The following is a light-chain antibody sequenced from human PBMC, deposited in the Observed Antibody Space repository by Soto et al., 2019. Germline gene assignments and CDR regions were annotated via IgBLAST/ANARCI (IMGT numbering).Light chain of an antibody. CDR1: SSDIGSYDH. J-gene: IGLJ1*01. CDR2: AVS. CDR3: SSYTSPKYV. Sequence: QSVLTQPASVSGSPGQSITISCSGTSSDIGSYDHVAWYQQFPGKSPKLIIYAVSDRPSGVSDRFSGSKSGISASLTISGLQTEDEADYYCSSYTSPKYVFGTGTKVTVL. V-gene: IGLV2-14*03.